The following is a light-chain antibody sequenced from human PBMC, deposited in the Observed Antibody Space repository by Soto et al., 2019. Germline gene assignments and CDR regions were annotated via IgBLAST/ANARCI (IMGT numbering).Light chain of an antibody. V-gene: IGKV1-12*01. J-gene: IGKJ1*01. CDR1: QDISTW. CDR3: QQASSFSWT. Sequence: DIQMTQSPSSVSASVGDRVTITCRASQDISTWLAWYQQKPGKASKLLIYTASSLQSGVPSRFSGSGSGTDFTLTISRLQPEDFATYYCQQASSFSWTFGQGTKVDIK. CDR2: TAS.